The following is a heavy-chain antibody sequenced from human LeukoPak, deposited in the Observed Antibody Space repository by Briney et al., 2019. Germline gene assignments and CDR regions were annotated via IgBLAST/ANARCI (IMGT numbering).Heavy chain of an antibody. Sequence: SVKVSCKASGYTFTSYGISWVRQAPGQGLEWMGRIIPILGIANYAQKFQGRVTITADKSMSTAYMELSSLRSEDTAVYYCARDIIVVVPAANYYYGMDVWGQGTTVTVSS. CDR2: IIPILGIA. CDR3: ARDIIVVVPAANYYYGMDV. D-gene: IGHD2-2*01. J-gene: IGHJ6*02. V-gene: IGHV1-69*04. CDR1: GYTFTSYG.